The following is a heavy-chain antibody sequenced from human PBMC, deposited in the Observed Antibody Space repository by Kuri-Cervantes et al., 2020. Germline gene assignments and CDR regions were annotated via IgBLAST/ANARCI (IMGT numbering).Heavy chain of an antibody. V-gene: IGHV3-30*03. CDR3: ARGRGWLRQLYFDY. Sequence: LSLTCAVSGFIFSSYGVHWVRQAPGKGLEWVALISYDGSKKYYVDSVKGRCTISRDNSKSALYLRLSSLRAENTAVYYCARGRGWLRQLYFDYWGQGTLVTVSS. CDR2: ISYDGSKK. J-gene: IGHJ4*02. D-gene: IGHD5-12*01. CDR1: GFIFSSYG.